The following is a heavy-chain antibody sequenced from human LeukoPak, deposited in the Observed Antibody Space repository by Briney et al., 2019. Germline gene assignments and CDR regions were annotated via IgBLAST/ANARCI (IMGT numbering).Heavy chain of an antibody. D-gene: IGHD3-10*01. J-gene: IGHJ5*02. CDR3: ARSMVRGVIIVSWFDP. V-gene: IGHV1-2*02. CDR2: INPNSGGT. Sequence: ASVKVSCKASGYTFTGYYMHWVRQAPGQGLEWMGWINPNSGGTNYAQNFQGRVTMTRDTSISTAYMELSRLTSDDTAVYYCARSMVRGVIIVSWFDPWGQGTLVTVSS. CDR1: GYTFTGYY.